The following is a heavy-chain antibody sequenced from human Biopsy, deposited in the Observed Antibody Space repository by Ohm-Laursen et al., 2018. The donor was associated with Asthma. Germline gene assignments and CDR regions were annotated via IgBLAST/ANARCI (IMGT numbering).Heavy chain of an antibody. CDR1: GITFSTYG. CDR2: IWYDGRKK. Sequence: SLRLSCTASGITFSTYGMHWVRQAPGKGLEWVSFIWYDGRKKTYADSVKGRFTISRDNSKNTLYLQMNSLRAEDTAVYYRARKIVARGGMGVWGQGTTVTVSS. CDR3: ARKIVARGGMGV. J-gene: IGHJ6*02. D-gene: IGHD6-6*01. V-gene: IGHV3-33*01.